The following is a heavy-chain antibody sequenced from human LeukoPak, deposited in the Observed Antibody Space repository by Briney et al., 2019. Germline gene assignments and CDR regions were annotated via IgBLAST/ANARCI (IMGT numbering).Heavy chain of an antibody. V-gene: IGHV4-30-4*07. Sequence: SETLSFTCAVSGGSISSGGYSWSWIRQPPGKGLEWIGYIYYSGSTYYNPSLKSRVTISVDTSKNQFSLKLSSVTAADTAVYYCARTTEGGYTYDYFYYYYMDVWGKGTTVTISS. CDR1: GGSISSGGYS. D-gene: IGHD5-18*01. CDR3: ARTTEGGYTYDYFYYYYMDV. CDR2: IYYSGST. J-gene: IGHJ6*03.